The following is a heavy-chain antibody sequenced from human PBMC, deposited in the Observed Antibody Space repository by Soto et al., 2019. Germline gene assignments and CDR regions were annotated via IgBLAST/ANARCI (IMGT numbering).Heavy chain of an antibody. D-gene: IGHD2-15*01. CDR2: VSIGGST. CDR3: AKRRGAGGHFDY. J-gene: IGHJ4*02. Sequence: PGGSLRLSCEASGFTFNNYGIHWVRQAPGKGLEWVAVVSIGGSTHYADSVRGRFTISRDNSKNTLSLQMNSLTAEDTAVYFCAKRRGAGGHFDYWGQGALVTVSS. V-gene: IGHV3-23*01. CDR1: GFTFNNYG.